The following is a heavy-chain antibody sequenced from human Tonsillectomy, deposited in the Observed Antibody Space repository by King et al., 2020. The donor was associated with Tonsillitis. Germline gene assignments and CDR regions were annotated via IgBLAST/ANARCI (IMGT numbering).Heavy chain of an antibody. Sequence: QVQLVESGAEVKKPGASVKVSCKASGYTFTSYYMHWVRQAPGQGLEWMGIINPRGGSTNYAQKFQGRVTMTRDTSTSTVYMDLSSLRSEDTAVYYCARGSGYYEGYFHHWGQGTLVTVSS. CDR3: ARGSGYYEGYFHH. CDR1: GYTFTSYY. D-gene: IGHD3-22*01. CDR2: INPRGGST. V-gene: IGHV1-46*03. J-gene: IGHJ1*01.